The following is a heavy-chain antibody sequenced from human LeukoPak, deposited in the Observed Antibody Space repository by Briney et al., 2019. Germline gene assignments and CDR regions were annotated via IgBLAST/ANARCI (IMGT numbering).Heavy chain of an antibody. D-gene: IGHD4-17*01. Sequence: GASVKVSCKASGGTFSSYAISWVRQAPGQGLEWMGGIIPIFGTANYAQKFQGRVTITADESTSTAYMELSSLGSEDTAVYYCARARSRYGDYGSFDPWGQGTLVTVSS. CDR3: ARARSRYGDYGSFDP. CDR2: IIPIFGTA. CDR1: GGTFSSYA. J-gene: IGHJ5*02. V-gene: IGHV1-69*13.